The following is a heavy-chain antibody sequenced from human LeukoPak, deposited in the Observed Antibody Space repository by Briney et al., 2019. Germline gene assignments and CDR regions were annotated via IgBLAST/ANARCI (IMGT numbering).Heavy chain of an antibody. J-gene: IGHJ4*02. Sequence: ASVKVSCKVSGYTLTELSMHWARQAPGKGLEWMGGFDPEDGETIYAQKFQGRVTMTEDTSTDTAYMELSSLRSDDTAVYYCARDRHVVVTAIHLYYFDYWGQGTLVTVSS. CDR2: FDPEDGET. CDR3: ARDRHVVVTAIHLYYFDY. V-gene: IGHV1-24*01. D-gene: IGHD2-21*02. CDR1: GYTLTELS.